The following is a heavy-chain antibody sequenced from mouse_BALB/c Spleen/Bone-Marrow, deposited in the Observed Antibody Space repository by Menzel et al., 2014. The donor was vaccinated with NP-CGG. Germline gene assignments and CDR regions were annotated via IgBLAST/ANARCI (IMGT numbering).Heavy chain of an antibody. CDR3: ARETGPRAMDY. J-gene: IGHJ4*01. CDR2: ISDDGGNT. V-gene: IGHV5-4*02. CDR1: GFTFSDYY. D-gene: IGHD4-1*01. Sequence: VKLVESGGGLVKPGGSLKLSCAASGFTFSDYYMFWVRQTPEKRLEWVATISDDGGNTYYRDSVKGRFTISRDNAKNKLNLQMSSLKSEDTATYHCARETGPRAMDYWGQGTSVTVSS.